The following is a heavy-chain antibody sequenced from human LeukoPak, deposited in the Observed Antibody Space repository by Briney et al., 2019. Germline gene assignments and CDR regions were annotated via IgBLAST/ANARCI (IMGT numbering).Heavy chain of an antibody. CDR1: GGSISSGGYY. V-gene: IGHV4-31*03. CDR3: ARGGMVRGVIMAPDY. D-gene: IGHD3-10*01. Sequence: SGTLSLTCTVSGGSISSGGYYWSWIRQHPGKGLEWIGYIYYSGSTYYNPSLKSRVTISVDTSKNQFSLKLSSVTAADTAVYYCARGGMVRGVIMAPDYWGQGTLVTVSS. CDR2: IYYSGST. J-gene: IGHJ4*02.